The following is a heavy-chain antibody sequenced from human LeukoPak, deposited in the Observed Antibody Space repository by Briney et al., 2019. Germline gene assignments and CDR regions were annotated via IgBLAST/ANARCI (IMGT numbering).Heavy chain of an antibody. V-gene: IGHV1-8*01. Sequence: ASVKVSCKASGYTFTSYDINWVRQATGQGLEWMGWMNPNSGNTGYAQKFQGRVTMTRNTSISTAYMELSSLRYEDTAVYYCARVRGMTTASFGYWGQGTLVTVSS. D-gene: IGHD4-17*01. CDR2: MNPNSGNT. CDR1: GYTFTSYD. CDR3: ARVRGMTTASFGY. J-gene: IGHJ4*02.